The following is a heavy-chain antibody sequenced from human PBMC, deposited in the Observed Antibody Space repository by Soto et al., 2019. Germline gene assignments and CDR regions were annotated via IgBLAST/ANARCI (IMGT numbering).Heavy chain of an antibody. CDR1: GFTFSSYG. CDR3: ARDRLSWGNWTYYFDY. Sequence: GGSLRLSCAASGFTFSSYGMHWVRQAPGKGLEWVAVIWYDGSNKYYADSVKGRFTISRDNSKNTLYLQMNSLRAEDTAVYYCARDRLSWGNWTYYFDYWGQGTL. D-gene: IGHD1-20*01. V-gene: IGHV3-33*01. J-gene: IGHJ4*02. CDR2: IWYDGSNK.